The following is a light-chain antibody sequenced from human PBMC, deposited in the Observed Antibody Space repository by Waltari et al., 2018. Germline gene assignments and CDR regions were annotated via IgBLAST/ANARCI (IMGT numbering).Light chain of an antibody. Sequence: DIHMTQSPSSLSAPVGDRVTITCQASQDIKQSLNWFHQKPGTAPEVLIFDASNSQTGAPSRFSGSGSGTDFTFTISSLQPGDMGTYYCQQYHIVPLTFGGGTTVEIK. V-gene: IGKV1-33*01. CDR3: QQYHIVPLT. CDR2: DAS. J-gene: IGKJ4*01. CDR1: QDIKQS.